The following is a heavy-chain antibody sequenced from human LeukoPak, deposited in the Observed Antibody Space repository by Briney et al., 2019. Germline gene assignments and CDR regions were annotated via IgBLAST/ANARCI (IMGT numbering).Heavy chain of an antibody. J-gene: IGHJ4*02. D-gene: IGHD3-16*02. Sequence: GGPLRLSCAASGFTFSSYSMNWVRQAPGKGLEWVSSISSSSSYIYYADSVKGRFTISRDNAKNSLYLQMNSLRAEDTAVYYCARENGASDYVWGSYRYLDYWGQGTLVTVSS. CDR2: ISSSSSYI. CDR1: GFTFSSYS. CDR3: ARENGASDYVWGSYRYLDY. V-gene: IGHV3-21*01.